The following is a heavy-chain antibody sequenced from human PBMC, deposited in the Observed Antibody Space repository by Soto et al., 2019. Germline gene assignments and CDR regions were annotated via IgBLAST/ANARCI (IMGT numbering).Heavy chain of an antibody. J-gene: IGHJ3*02. CDR2: ISAYSGNK. CDR1: GYTFNNYG. V-gene: IGHV1-18*01. D-gene: IGHD4-17*01. CDR3: ARASGYGVGAFDI. Sequence: QVQLVQSGAEVKKPGASVKVSCKASGYTFNNYGVSWVRQAPGQGLEWMGWISAYSGNKNYAQKLQDRVTMTTDKSTSTAYLELRSLRSDDTAVYYCARASGYGVGAFDIWGQGTMVTVSS.